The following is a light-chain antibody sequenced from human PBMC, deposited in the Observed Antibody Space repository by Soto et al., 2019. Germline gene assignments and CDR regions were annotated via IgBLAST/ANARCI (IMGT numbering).Light chain of an antibody. CDR3: QQYNDWPQT. CDR2: DAT. J-gene: IGKJ1*01. CDR1: QGISSN. Sequence: EIVMTQSPATLSVSPGERVALSCRASQGISSNLAWSQQKPGQAPSLLVYDATYRTTGVPARFSGSGSGPEFTLTIRSLQSEDPAVYYCQQYNDWPQTFGQGTKVDI. V-gene: IGKV3-15*01.